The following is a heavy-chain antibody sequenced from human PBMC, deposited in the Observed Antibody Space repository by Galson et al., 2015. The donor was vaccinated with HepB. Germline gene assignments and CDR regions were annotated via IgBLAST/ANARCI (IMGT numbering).Heavy chain of an antibody. D-gene: IGHD5-12*01. CDR1: GYTLTELS. Sequence: SVKVSCKVSGYTLTELSMHWVRQAPGKGLEWMGGFDPEDGETIYAQKFQGKVTMTEDTSTDTAYMELSSLRSEDTAVYYCATDLGGYSGYDTSDYWGQGTLVTVSS. CDR3: ATDLGGYSGYDTSDY. CDR2: FDPEDGET. J-gene: IGHJ4*02. V-gene: IGHV1-24*01.